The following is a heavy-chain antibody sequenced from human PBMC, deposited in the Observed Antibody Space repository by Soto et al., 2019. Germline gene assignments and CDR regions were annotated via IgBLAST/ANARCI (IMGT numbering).Heavy chain of an antibody. V-gene: IGHV1-8*01. Sequence: ASVKVSCKASGYTLTNSDINWVRQAPGQGLEWMGWMNPDSGHAAYAQKFQGRVTLTTSTSTSTVYMEMRSLGSEDTAVRYCARRPHCSGGICYYGLDNWGQGTLVTVSS. D-gene: IGHD2-15*01. CDR2: MNPDSGHA. J-gene: IGHJ4*02. CDR3: ARRPHCSGGICYYGLDN. CDR1: GYTLTNSD.